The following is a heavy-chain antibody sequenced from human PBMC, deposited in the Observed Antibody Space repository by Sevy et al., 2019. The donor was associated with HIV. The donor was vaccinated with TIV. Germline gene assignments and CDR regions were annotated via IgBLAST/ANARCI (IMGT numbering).Heavy chain of an antibody. V-gene: IGHV4-59*01. CDR3: ARSRVITGTFDY. J-gene: IGHJ4*02. Sequence: SETLSLTCTVSGGSISGYYWSWIRQPPGKGLEWIGYISYSGSTNYNPSLKSRVTISVDTPKNEFSLRLGSVTAADTAVYYCARSRVITGTFDYWGQGTLVTVSS. D-gene: IGHD1-20*01. CDR2: ISYSGST. CDR1: GGSISGYY.